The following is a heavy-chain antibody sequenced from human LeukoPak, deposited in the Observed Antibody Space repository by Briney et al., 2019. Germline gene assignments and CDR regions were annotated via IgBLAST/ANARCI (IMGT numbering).Heavy chain of an antibody. D-gene: IGHD2-21*02. Sequence: GGSLRLSCAASGFTVSSNYMSWVRQAPGKGLEWVSVIYSGGSTYYADSVKGRFTISRDNSKNTLYLQMNSLRAEDTAVYYCARVRGGDCCRHFDYWGQGTLVTVSS. V-gene: IGHV3-66*01. CDR2: IYSGGST. J-gene: IGHJ4*02. CDR3: ARVRGGDCCRHFDY. CDR1: GFTVSSNY.